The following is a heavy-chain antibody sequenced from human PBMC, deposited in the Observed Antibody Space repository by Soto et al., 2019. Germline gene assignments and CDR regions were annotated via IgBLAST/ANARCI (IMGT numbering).Heavy chain of an antibody. CDR1: GGSMSKFY. V-gene: IGHV4-4*07. J-gene: IGHJ5*02. D-gene: IGHD4-17*01. Sequence: ETLSLTCSVSGGSMSKFYWSWIRKTAGKGLEWMGRVYATGTSDYNPSLRSRIAMSVDISKKTFSLRLRSVTAADTGVYYCVRDGSKTLRDCFDPWGQGILVTVS. CDR3: VRDGSKTLRDCFDP. CDR2: VYATGTS.